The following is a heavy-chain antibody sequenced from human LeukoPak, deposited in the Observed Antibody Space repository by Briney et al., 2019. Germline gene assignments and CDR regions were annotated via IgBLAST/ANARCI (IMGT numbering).Heavy chain of an antibody. CDR3: ARKIGFSSSWYYGRHYFDY. CDR1: GFTFSSYA. CDR2: ISGSGGST. V-gene: IGHV3-23*01. Sequence: PGGSLRLSCAASGFTFSSYAMSWVRQAPGKGLERVSAISGSGGSTYYADSVKGRFTISRDNSKNTLYLQMNSLRAEDTAVYYCARKIGFSSSWYYGRHYFDYWGQGTLVTVSS. D-gene: IGHD6-13*01. J-gene: IGHJ4*02.